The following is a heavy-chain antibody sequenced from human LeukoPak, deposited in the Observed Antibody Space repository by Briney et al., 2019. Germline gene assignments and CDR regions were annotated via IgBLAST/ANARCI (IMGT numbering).Heavy chain of an antibody. V-gene: IGHV4-59*01. CDR3: ARAGYSSSWYVYGMDV. CDR1: GGSISSYY. Sequence: SETLSLTCTVSGGSISSYYWSWIRQPPGKGLEWIGYIYYSGSTNYNPSLKSRVTISVDTSKNQFSLKLSSVTAADTAVYYCARAGYSSSWYVYGMDVWGQGTTVTVSS. D-gene: IGHD6-13*01. J-gene: IGHJ6*02. CDR2: IYYSGST.